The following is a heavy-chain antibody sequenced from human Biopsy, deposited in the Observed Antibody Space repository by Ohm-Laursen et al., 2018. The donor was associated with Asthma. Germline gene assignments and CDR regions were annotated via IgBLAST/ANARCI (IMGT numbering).Heavy chain of an antibody. Sequence: GSLRLSCAAPGFTFGDYWMSWVRQVPGKGLEWVANIKHDGTEKNHVDSLKGRFTISRDNAKNSLYLQMNSLRAEDTAVYYCARTFHFWSPYHAEHYQPWGQGTLVTVPS. D-gene: IGHD3-3*02. CDR3: ARTFHFWSPYHAEHYQP. V-gene: IGHV3-7*01. J-gene: IGHJ1*01. CDR2: IKHDGTEK. CDR1: GFTFGDYW.